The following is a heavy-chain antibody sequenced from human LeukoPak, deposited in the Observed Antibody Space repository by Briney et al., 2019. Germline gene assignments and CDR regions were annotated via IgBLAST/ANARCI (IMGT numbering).Heavy chain of an antibody. CDR3: ARDGGPGYSYGFFDY. V-gene: IGHV4-59*01. CDR2: IYYSGST. CDR1: GGSISSYY. Sequence: SETLSLTCTVSGGSISSYYWSWIRQPPGKGLEWIGYIYYSGSTNYNPSPKSRVTISVDTSKNQFSLKLSSVTAADTAVYYCARDGGPGYSYGFFDYWGQGTLVTVSS. D-gene: IGHD5-18*01. J-gene: IGHJ4*02.